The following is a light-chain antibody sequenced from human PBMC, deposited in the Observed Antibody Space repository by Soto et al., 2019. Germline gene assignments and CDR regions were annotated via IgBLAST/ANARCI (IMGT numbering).Light chain of an antibody. V-gene: IGLV1-40*01. Sequence: QSVLTQPPSVSGAPGQRVTISCTGNSSNLGAGYDVHWYQQLPGAAPKLVIFGNRNRPSGVPERFSGSKSGNTASLTISGLQAEDEADYYCSSYTSSTFYVFGTGTKVTVL. CDR1: SSNLGAGYD. J-gene: IGLJ1*01. CDR3: SSYTSSTFYV. CDR2: GNR.